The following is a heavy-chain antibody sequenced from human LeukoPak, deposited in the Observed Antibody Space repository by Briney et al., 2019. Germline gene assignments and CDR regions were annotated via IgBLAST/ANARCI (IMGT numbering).Heavy chain of an antibody. CDR1: GFSCSAYI. CDR2: IRSDGSST. CDR3: TRRYGGHSGWAGYHDS. Sequence: GGSLRLSCVASGFSCSAYIMHWVRQAPGKGLEYVSAIRSDGSSTFYPNSVKGRFTISRDNSKSTLHLQMGSLRAEDTAVYYCTRRYGGHSGWAGYHDSWGQGTLVTVSS. J-gene: IGHJ4*02. V-gene: IGHV3-64*01. D-gene: IGHD6-19*01.